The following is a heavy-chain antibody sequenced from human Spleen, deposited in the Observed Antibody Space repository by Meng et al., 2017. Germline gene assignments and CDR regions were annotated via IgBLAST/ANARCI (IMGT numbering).Heavy chain of an antibody. CDR2: IKPKSGDT. Sequence: GESGAEVTEPGVSGKASCWASGYPFPDSWLHWVRRAAGQGLEWMGRIKPKSGDTHYAQRFQGRVTMTGDTSIRPAYMELSGLRSDDTAMYYCARDEDISAAGKLFGDYWGQGTLVTVSS. CDR3: ARDEDISAAGKLFGDY. CDR1: GYPFPDSW. J-gene: IGHJ4*02. D-gene: IGHD6-13*01. V-gene: IGHV1-2*06.